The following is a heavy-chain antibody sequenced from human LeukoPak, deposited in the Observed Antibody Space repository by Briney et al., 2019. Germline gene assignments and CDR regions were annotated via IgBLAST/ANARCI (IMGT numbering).Heavy chain of an antibody. J-gene: IGHJ5*02. CDR3: ARAVLELALNWFDP. V-gene: IGHV4-31*03. D-gene: IGHD1-7*01. Sequence: PSETLSLTCTVSGGSISSGGYYWSWIRQHPGKGLEWIGYIYYSGSTYYNPSLKSRVTISVDTSKNQFSLKLSSVTAADTAVYYCARAVLELALNWFDPWGQGTLVTVSS. CDR2: IYYSGST. CDR1: GGSISSGGYY.